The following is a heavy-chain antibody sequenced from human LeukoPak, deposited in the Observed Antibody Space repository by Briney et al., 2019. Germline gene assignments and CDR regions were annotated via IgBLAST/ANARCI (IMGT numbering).Heavy chain of an antibody. D-gene: IGHD6-19*01. J-gene: IGHJ3*02. CDR3: ARHGYSSGWYIQSDAFDI. CDR2: IYYSGST. Sequence: SETLSLTCTVSGGSISSYYWSWIRQPPGKGLEWIGYIYYSGSTNYNPSLKSRVTISVDTSKNQFSLKLSSVTAADTAVYYCARHGYSSGWYIQSDAFDIWGQGTMVTVSS. V-gene: IGHV4-59*08. CDR1: GGSISSYY.